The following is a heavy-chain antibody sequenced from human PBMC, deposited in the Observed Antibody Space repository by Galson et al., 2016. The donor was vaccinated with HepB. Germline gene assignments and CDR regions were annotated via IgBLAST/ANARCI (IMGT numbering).Heavy chain of an antibody. J-gene: IGHJ6*02. Sequence: SVKVSCKASGYSFNSYGLNWVRQAPGQGLEWMGWINTNTGNPTYAQGFTGRFVFSLDSSVSTAYLQISSLKAEDTAAYYCARVWRGGVIDTFYYYYYGMDVWGQVTTVTGSS. V-gene: IGHV7-4-1*02. CDR1: GYSFNSYG. D-gene: IGHD3-16*02. CDR2: INTNTGNP. CDR3: ARVWRGGVIDTFYYYYYGMDV.